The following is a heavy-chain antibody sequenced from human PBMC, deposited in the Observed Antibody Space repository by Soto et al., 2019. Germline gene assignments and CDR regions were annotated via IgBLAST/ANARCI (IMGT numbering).Heavy chain of an antibody. CDR2: IYYSGST. CDR3: ARDGYGDYRSGFGY. V-gene: IGHV4-39*01. CDR1: GGSISSGGYS. J-gene: IGHJ4*02. D-gene: IGHD4-17*01. Sequence: SETLSLTCAVSGGSISSGGYSWSWIRQPPGKGLEWIGSIYYSGSTYYNPSLKSRVTITVDTSKNQFSLKLSSVTAADTAVYYCARDGYGDYRSGFGYWGQGTLVTVSS.